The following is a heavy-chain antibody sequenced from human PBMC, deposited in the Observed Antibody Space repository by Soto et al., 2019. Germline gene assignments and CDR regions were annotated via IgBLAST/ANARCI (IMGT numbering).Heavy chain of an antibody. CDR1: GFSFSSYG. D-gene: IGHD1-1*01. Sequence: EVQLVESGGGLVQPGGSLRLSCAASGFSFSSYGMSWVRQAPGKGLELVANIEQDGTEKSYVYSVRGRFTISRDNAKNSLFLQMNSLRAEDTAVYYCARSQPARYFFYYGMDVWGQGTTVTVSS. J-gene: IGHJ6*02. V-gene: IGHV3-7*05. CDR2: IEQDGTEK. CDR3: ARSQPARYFFYYGMDV.